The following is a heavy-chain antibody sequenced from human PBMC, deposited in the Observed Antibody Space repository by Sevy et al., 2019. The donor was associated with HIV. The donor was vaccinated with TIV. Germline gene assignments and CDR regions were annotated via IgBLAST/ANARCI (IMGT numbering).Heavy chain of an antibody. Sequence: GGSLRLSCAASGFTFSSYAMHWVRQAPGKGLEWVAVISYDGSNKYYADSVKGRFTISRDNSKNTLYLQMKSLRAEDTAVYYCASLGYCSGGSCRDYWGQGTLVTVSS. D-gene: IGHD2-15*01. CDR1: GFTFSSYA. V-gene: IGHV3-30*04. CDR2: ISYDGSNK. CDR3: ASLGYCSGGSCRDY. J-gene: IGHJ4*02.